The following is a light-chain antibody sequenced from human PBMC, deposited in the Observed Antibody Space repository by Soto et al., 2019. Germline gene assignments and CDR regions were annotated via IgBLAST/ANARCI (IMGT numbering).Light chain of an antibody. CDR1: QSISSW. CDR3: QHYYSTPWT. V-gene: IGKV1-5*03. CDR2: KAS. Sequence: DIQMTQSPSTLSASVGDRVTITCRASQSISSWLAWYQQKPGKAPKLLIYKASSLDSGVPSRFGGSGSGTEFTLIISSLQPEDFATYYCQHYYSTPWTFGQGTKLEIK. J-gene: IGKJ2*01.